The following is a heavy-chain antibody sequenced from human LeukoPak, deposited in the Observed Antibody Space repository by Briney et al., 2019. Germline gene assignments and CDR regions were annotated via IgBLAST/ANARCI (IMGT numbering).Heavy chain of an antibody. CDR1: GGSISSSSYS. V-gene: IGHV4-39*01. J-gene: IGHJ4*02. D-gene: IGHD6-19*01. CDR2: IYYSGST. CDR3: ARKIAVAPPLKYYFAY. Sequence: SETLSLTCTVSGGSISSSSYSWGWIRQPPGKGLEWIGSIYYSGSTYYNPSLKSRFTISVDTSKNQSSLKLSSVTDADTAVYSCARKIAVAPPLKYYFAYWGQGTLVTVSS.